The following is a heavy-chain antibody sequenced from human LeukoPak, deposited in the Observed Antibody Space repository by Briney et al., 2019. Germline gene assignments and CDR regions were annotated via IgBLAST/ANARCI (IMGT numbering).Heavy chain of an antibody. CDR3: ARDRKPYYYDSSRTHPDY. D-gene: IGHD3-22*01. V-gene: IGHV1-18*01. CDR1: GYTFTSYG. CDR2: ISAYNGNT. J-gene: IGHJ4*02. Sequence: GASVKVSCKASGYTFTSYGISWVRQAPGQGLEWMGWISAYNGNTNYAQKLQGRVTMTTDTSTSTAYMELRSLRSDDTAVYYCARDRKPYYYDSSRTHPDYWGQGTLVTVSS.